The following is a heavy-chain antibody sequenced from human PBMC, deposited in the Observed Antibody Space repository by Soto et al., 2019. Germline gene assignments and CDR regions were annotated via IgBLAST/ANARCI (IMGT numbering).Heavy chain of an antibody. V-gene: IGHV4-30-4*01. D-gene: IGHD6-6*01. CDR2: IYYSGRT. Sequence: PSETLSLTCTVSGGSISSDAYYWTWIHHAPGEGLEWIGYIYYSGRTLYNPSLKSRVTISMDTAKNQFSLKLISVSAADTALYFCARDRSNSSDFSEAWGQGALVTASS. CDR3: ARDRSNSSDFSEA. J-gene: IGHJ5*01. CDR1: GGSISSDAYY.